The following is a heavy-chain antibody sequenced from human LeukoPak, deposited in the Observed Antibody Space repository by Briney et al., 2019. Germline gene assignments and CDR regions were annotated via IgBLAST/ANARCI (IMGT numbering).Heavy chain of an antibody. Sequence: GGSLRLSCAASGFTFSSYSMNWVRQAPGKGLEWLSYISGTTGIIYYADSVKGRFTISRDNSKNTLYLQMSSLRVEDTAVYYCVRDFGFASKNPLDMWGQGTMVTVSS. J-gene: IGHJ3*02. CDR2: ISGTTGII. CDR3: VRDFGFASKNPLDM. CDR1: GFTFSSYS. D-gene: IGHD3-10*01. V-gene: IGHV3-48*01.